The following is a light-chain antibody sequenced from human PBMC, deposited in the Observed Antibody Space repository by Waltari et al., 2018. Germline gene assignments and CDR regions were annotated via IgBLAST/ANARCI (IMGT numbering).Light chain of an antibody. Sequence: EVVMTQSPVSLSVPLGQAASISCKSSQSLVPVDGNTYLNWFHQRPGQSPRRLIYWVFNRDSGVPDRVSGSGSGTDFTLRISRVEAEDVGVYYCMQGIRWPYTFGQGTQLDIK. CDR1: QSLVPVDGNTY. CDR3: MQGIRWPYT. CDR2: WVF. J-gene: IGKJ2*01. V-gene: IGKV2-30*02.